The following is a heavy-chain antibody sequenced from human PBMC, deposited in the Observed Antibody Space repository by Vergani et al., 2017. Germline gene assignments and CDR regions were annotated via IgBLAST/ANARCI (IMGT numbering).Heavy chain of an antibody. CDR3: ARCFRDEGMIYGGTVENWFDP. D-gene: IGHD3-22*01. V-gene: IGHV4-39*01. CDR1: GGSITYGAFY. CDR2: IYYSENK. J-gene: IGHJ5*02. Sequence: QLQLQESGQGLVKPSETLSLTCTVSGGSITYGAFYWGWIRQSPGKGLEWIGSIYYSENKFYNPSLESRVTLSIDTTKNQFSLKLKSVTAADTAVYYCARCFRDEGMIYGGTVENWFDPWGQGTLVTVSS.